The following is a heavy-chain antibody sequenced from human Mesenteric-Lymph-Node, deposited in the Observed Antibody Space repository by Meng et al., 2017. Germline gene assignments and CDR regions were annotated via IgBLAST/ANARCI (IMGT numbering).Heavy chain of an antibody. J-gene: IGHJ4*02. CDR2: IYYSGST. CDR3: ASVRGVTNY. V-gene: IGHV4-34*01. D-gene: IGHD3-10*01. CDR1: GGSFSGYY. Sequence: SETLSLTCAVYGGSFSGYYWSWIRQPPGKGREWIGSIYYSGSTYYNPSLKSRVTISVDTSKNQFSLKLSSVTAADTAVYYCASVRGVTNYWGQGTLVTVSS.